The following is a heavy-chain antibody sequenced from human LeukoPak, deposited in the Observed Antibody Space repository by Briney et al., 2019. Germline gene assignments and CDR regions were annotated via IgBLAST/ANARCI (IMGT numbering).Heavy chain of an antibody. J-gene: IGHJ4*02. CDR3: ARGWYPYKLDY. Sequence: SETLSLTCTVSGGSISSSSYYWGWIRQPPGKGLEWIGSIYYSGSTYYNPSLKSRVTISVDTSKNQFSLKLSSVTAADTAVYFCARGWYPYKLDYWGQGTLVTVSS. CDR2: IYYSGST. D-gene: IGHD5-24*01. V-gene: IGHV4-39*07. CDR1: GGSISSSSYY.